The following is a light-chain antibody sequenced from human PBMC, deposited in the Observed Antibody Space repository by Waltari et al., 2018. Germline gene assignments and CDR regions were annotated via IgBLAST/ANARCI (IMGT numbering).Light chain of an antibody. CDR3: QQYYSTPYT. J-gene: IGKJ2*01. CDR2: WAS. Sequence: DIVMTQSPDSLALSLGGSATIHCNSSQSVLYSSNNKNYLAWYQQKPGQPPKLLIYWASTRESGVPDRFSGSGSGTDFTLTISSLQAEDVAVYYCQQYYSTPYTFGQGTKLEIK. CDR1: QSVLYSSNNKNY. V-gene: IGKV4-1*01.